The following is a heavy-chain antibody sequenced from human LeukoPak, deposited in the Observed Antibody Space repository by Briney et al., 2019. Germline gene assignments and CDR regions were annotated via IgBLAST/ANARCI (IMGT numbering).Heavy chain of an antibody. CDR3: SRGGSRGGYFDY. J-gene: IGHJ4*01. CDR2: ITGKRYGGTT. CDR1: GFTFVDHD. Sequence: GRSLRLSCAASGFTFVDHDVSWVRQAPGKGLEWVGFITGKRYGGTTEYAASVKGRFTLSRGDSKSIAYLQMNSLKTEDTAVYYCSRGGSRGGYFDYWGQGALVTVSS. D-gene: IGHD4-23*01. V-gene: IGHV3-49*04.